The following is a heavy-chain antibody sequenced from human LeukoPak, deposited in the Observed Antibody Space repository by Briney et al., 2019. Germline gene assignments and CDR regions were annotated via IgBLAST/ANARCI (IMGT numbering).Heavy chain of an antibody. CDR1: GYTFTSYG. Sequence: ASVKVSCKASGYTFTSYGISWVRQAPGQGLEWMGWIGAYNGNTNYAQKLQGRVTMSTDTSTSTAYMELRSLRSDDTAVYYCAREQYYYDSSGYYWYFDLWGRGTLVTVSS. CDR3: AREQYYYDSSGYYWYFDL. J-gene: IGHJ2*01. V-gene: IGHV1-18*01. D-gene: IGHD3-22*01. CDR2: IGAYNGNT.